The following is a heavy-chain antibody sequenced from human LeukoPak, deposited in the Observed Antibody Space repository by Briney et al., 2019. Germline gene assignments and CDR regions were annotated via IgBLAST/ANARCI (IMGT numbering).Heavy chain of an antibody. J-gene: IGHJ4*02. CDR2: IGSSGTPK. CDR3: ARDHDWSFDS. Sequence: GGSLRLSCAASGFAFSSFSVNWVRQAPGKGLEWISYIGSSGTPKSYADSVKGRLTISRDNAKNSLYLQMNSLRAEDTAVYYCARDHDWSFDSWGQGTLVTVSS. D-gene: IGHD2-21*01. V-gene: IGHV3-48*01. CDR1: GFAFSSFS.